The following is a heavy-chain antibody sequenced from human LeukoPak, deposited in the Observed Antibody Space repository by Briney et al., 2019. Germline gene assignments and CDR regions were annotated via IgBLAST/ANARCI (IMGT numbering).Heavy chain of an antibody. V-gene: IGHV3-7*01. J-gene: IGHJ4*02. CDR1: GFTFSSYW. Sequence: PGGSLRLSCAASGFTFSSYWTSWVRQAPGKGLEWVANIKQDGSEKYYVDSVKGRFTISRDNAKNSLYLQMNSLRAEDTAVYYCARVALGWGLAFDYWGQGTLVTVSS. CDR3: ARVALGWGLAFDY. CDR2: IKQDGSEK. D-gene: IGHD2-21*02.